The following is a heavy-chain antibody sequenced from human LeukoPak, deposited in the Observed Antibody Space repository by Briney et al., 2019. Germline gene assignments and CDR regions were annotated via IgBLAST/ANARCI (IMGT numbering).Heavy chain of an antibody. V-gene: IGHV6-1*01. CDR2: TYYRSKWYN. Sequence: SQSLSLTCAISGDSVSSNSGGWNWIRQSPSRGLEWLGRTYYRSKWYNDYAVSVKSRITINPDTSKNQFSLQLNSVTPEDTAVYYCARDLGYDSSGYSDWFDPWGQGTLVTVSS. CDR1: GDSVSSNSGG. D-gene: IGHD3-22*01. J-gene: IGHJ5*02. CDR3: ARDLGYDSSGYSDWFDP.